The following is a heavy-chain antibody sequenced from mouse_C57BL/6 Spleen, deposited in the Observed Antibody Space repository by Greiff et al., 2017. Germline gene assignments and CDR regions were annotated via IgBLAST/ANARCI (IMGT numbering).Heavy chain of an antibody. Sequence: QVQLKQPGAELVRPGTSVKLSCTASGYTFTSYWMHWVKQRPGQGLEWIGVIDPSDSYTNYNQKFKGKATLTVDTSSSTAYMQLSSLTSEDSAVYYCAREDSSEVFDYWGQGTTLTVSS. D-gene: IGHD3-2*02. V-gene: IGHV1-59*01. J-gene: IGHJ2*01. CDR1: GYTFTSYW. CDR2: IDPSDSYT. CDR3: AREDSSEVFDY.